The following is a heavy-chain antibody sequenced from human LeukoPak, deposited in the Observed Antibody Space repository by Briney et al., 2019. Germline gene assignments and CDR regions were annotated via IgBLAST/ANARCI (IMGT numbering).Heavy chain of an antibody. CDR1: GGTFSSYA. V-gene: IGHV1-69*05. CDR2: IIPIIGTA. J-gene: IGHJ4*02. D-gene: IGHD2-15*01. CDR3: ARGDGSGVAATYDY. Sequence: SVKVSCKASGGTFSSYAISWVRQAPGQGLEWMGGIIPIIGTANYAQKFQGRVTITTDESTSTAYMELSSLRSEDTAVYYCARGDGSGVAATYDYWGQGTLVTVSS.